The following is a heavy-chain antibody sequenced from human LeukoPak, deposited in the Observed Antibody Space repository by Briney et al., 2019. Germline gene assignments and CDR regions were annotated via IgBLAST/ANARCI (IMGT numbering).Heavy chain of an antibody. V-gene: IGHV3-23*01. Sequence: SGGSLRLSCAASGFTFSTYAMSWVRQAPGKGLEWVSVISGSGGSTYYADSVKGRFTISRDNSKNTLYLQMNSLRAEDTAVYNCAKDSNYYGSGSFSFDYWGQGTLVTVSS. CDR1: GFTFSTYA. J-gene: IGHJ4*02. CDR2: ISGSGGST. D-gene: IGHD3-10*01. CDR3: AKDSNYYGSGSFSFDY.